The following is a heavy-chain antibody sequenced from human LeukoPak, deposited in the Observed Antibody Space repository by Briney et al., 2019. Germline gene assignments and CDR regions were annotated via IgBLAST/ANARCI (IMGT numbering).Heavy chain of an antibody. J-gene: IGHJ5*02. V-gene: IGHV4-59*01. CDR2: IYHTGST. CDR3: ARGDLPSPNWFDP. D-gene: IGHD3-10*01. CDR1: GGSIRSFF. Sequence: SETLSLTCTVSGGSIRSFFWSWLRQPPWKPLEWLGHIYHTGSTNYNPSFKSRLTISVDMSKNLFSLKLTSLTSADTAIYYCARGDLPSPNWFDPWGQGTLVTVSS.